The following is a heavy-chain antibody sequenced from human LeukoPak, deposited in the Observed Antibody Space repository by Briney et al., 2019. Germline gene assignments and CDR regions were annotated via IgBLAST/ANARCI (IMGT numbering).Heavy chain of an antibody. V-gene: IGHV1-2*02. D-gene: IGHD3-22*01. J-gene: IGHJ4*02. CDR2: INPNSGGT. CDR1: GYTLTGYH. CDR3: ARGGGSGYPHDY. Sequence: ASVKVSCKASGYTLTGYHMHWVRQAPGQGLEWMGWINPNSGGTNYAQKFQGRVTMTRDTSITTAYMELSRLRSDDTAVYYCARGGGSGYPHDYWGQGTLVTVSS.